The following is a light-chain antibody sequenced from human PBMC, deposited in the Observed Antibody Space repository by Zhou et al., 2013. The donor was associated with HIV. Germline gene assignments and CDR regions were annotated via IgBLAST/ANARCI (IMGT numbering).Light chain of an antibody. J-gene: IGKJ1*01. CDR3: QQYGSPSWT. CDR1: QSVSNY. V-gene: IGKV3-11*01. CDR2: DAS. Sequence: EIVLTQSPATLSLSPGNTATLSCRASQSVSNYLAWYQQKPGQAPRLLIYDASNRATAIPARFSGSGSGTDFTLTISSLEPEDFALYYCQQYGSPSWTFGQGTRVEIK.